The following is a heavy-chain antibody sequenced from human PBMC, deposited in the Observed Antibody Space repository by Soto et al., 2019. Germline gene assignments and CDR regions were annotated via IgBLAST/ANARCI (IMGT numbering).Heavy chain of an antibody. CDR1: GFTFSNAW. Sequence: EVQLVESGGGLVKPGGSLRLSCAASGFTFSNAWMSWVRQAPGKGLEWVGRIKSKTDGGTTDYAAPVQGRFTISRDDSKNTLYLQMNSLKTEDTAVYYCTTNRRDYDCWSGYYLSDYYYMDVWGKGTTVTVSS. V-gene: IGHV3-15*01. CDR3: TTNRRDYDCWSGYYLSDYYYMDV. D-gene: IGHD3-3*01. CDR2: IKSKTDGGTT. J-gene: IGHJ6*03.